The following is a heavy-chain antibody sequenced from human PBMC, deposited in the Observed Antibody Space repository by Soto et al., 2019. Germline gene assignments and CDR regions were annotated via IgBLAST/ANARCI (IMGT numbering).Heavy chain of an antibody. V-gene: IGHV3-11*01. D-gene: IGHD3-10*01. Sequence: QVQLVESGGGLVKPGGSLRLSCTASGFTFTDHYMTWIRQAPGKGLEWVSYINRGGSNIYYADSVRGRFTISRDNAKNSVYLQMSSLRAEDTAIYYCARDIRGANWGQGTLVIVPS. CDR3: ARDIRGAN. J-gene: IGHJ4*02. CDR2: INRGGSNI. CDR1: GFTFTDHY.